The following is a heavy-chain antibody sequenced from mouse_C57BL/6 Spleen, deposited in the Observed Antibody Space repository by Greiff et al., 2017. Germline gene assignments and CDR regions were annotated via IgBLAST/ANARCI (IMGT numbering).Heavy chain of an antibody. CDR1: GFTFSDYG. Sequence: EVQRVESGGGLVKPGGSLKLSCAASGFTFSDYGMHWVRQAPEKGLEWVAYISSGSSTIYYADTVKGRFTIARDNAKNTLFLQMTSLRSEDTAMYYCARDYYGSSFAYWGQGTLVTVSA. CDR3: ARDYYGSSFAY. D-gene: IGHD1-1*01. CDR2: ISSGSSTI. V-gene: IGHV5-17*01. J-gene: IGHJ3*01.